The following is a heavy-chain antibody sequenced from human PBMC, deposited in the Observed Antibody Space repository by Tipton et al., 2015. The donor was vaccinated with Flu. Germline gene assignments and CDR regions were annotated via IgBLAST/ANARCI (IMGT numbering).Heavy chain of an antibody. V-gene: IGHV4-31*03. J-gene: IGHJ4*02. CDR3: ARRGGAYFFDF. D-gene: IGHD3-10*01. CDR1: GASISGGVY. Sequence: TLSHTCTVSGASISGGVYWSWIRQVPGKGLEWIGYVFHNGDTYYNPSLKSRLAISVDTSKSQFSLNLNSVTAADTAVYYCARRGGAYFFDFWGQGTLVTVSS. CDR2: VFHNGDT.